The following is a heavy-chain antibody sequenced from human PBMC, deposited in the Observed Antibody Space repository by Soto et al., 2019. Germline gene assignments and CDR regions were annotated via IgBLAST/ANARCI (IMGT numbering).Heavy chain of an antibody. CDR1: GGSFSGYY. CDR3: ARRGQRKQQLVPDY. J-gene: IGHJ4*02. V-gene: IGHV4-34*01. D-gene: IGHD6-13*01. CDR2: INHSGST. Sequence: QVQLQQWGAGLLKPSETLSLTCAVYGGSFSGYYWSWIRQPPGKGLEWIGEINHSGSTNYNPSLKSRVTISVDTSKNQFSLKLSSVTAADTAVYYCARRGQRKQQLVPDYWGQGTLVTVSS.